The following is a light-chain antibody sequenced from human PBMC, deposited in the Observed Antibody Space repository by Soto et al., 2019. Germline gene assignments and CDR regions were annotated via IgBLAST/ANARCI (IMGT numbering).Light chain of an antibody. CDR3: SSYTSSNTLV. CDR1: SSDIGGYNY. Sequence: ALTQPASVSGSPGQSITISCTGGSSDIGGYNYVSWFQQHPGKAPKLMIYEVTNRPSGVSNRFSGSKSGSTASLTISGLQAEDEADYYCSSYTSSNTLVFGTGTKLTVL. J-gene: IGLJ1*01. V-gene: IGLV2-14*01. CDR2: EVT.